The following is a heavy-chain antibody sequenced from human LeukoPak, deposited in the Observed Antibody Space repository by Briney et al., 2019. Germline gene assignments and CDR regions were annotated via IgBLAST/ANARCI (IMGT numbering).Heavy chain of an antibody. CDR3: ARGGSGWYKSYHFDY. CDR1: GYTFTGYY. V-gene: IGHV1-2*02. CDR2: INPNSGGT. J-gene: IGHJ4*02. Sequence: ASVKVSCKASGYTFTGYYMHWVRQAPGQGLEWMGWINPNSGGTNYAQKFQGRVTMTRDTSISTAYMELSRLRSDDTAVYYCARGGSGWYKSYHFDYWGQGTLVTVSS. D-gene: IGHD6-19*01.